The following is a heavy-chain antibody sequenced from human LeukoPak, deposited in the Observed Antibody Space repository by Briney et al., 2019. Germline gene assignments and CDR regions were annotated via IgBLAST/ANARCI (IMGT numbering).Heavy chain of an antibody. Sequence: GGSLRLSCVASGFTFSSHGMNWVRQAPGKGLEWVSGIIPSGHTTYYADSVRGRFTISRDNSRNTVYLQMNSLRAEDTAVYYCARESSPEDAFDIWGQGTMVTVSS. D-gene: IGHD1-14*01. CDR2: IIPSGHTT. V-gene: IGHV3-23*01. CDR1: GFTFSSHG. CDR3: ARESSPEDAFDI. J-gene: IGHJ3*02.